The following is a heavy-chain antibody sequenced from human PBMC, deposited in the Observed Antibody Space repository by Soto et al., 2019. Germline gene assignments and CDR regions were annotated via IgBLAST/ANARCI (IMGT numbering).Heavy chain of an antibody. Sequence: QVQLVQSGAEVKKPGSSVKVSCKASGGTFSSYAISWVRQAPGQGLEWMGGIIPIFVTANYAQKFQGRVRITADESTRTAYMELSSLRSEDTAVYYCARGGGEPMITFGKSYGMDVWGQGTTVTVSS. V-gene: IGHV1-69*12. D-gene: IGHD3-16*01. CDR3: ARGGGEPMITFGKSYGMDV. CDR1: GGTFSSYA. J-gene: IGHJ6*02. CDR2: IIPIFVTA.